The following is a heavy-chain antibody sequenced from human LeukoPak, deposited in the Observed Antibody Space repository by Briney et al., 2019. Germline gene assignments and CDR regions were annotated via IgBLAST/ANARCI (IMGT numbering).Heavy chain of an antibody. D-gene: IGHD6-13*01. J-gene: IGHJ4*02. Sequence: GGSLRLSCAASGFTFSSYEMSWVRQAPGKGLKWVSYISSSGSTIYYADSVKGRFTISRDNAKNSLYLQMNSLRAEDTAFYYCARDGLGYSFDSWGQGTLVTVSS. V-gene: IGHV3-48*03. CDR2: ISSSGSTI. CDR1: GFTFSSYE. CDR3: ARDGLGYSFDS.